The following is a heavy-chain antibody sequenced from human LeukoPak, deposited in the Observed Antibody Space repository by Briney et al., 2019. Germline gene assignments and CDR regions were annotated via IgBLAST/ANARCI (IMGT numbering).Heavy chain of an antibody. CDR1: GVSFSGYY. Sequence: SETLSLTCAVYGVSFSGYYWSWIRQPPGKGLEWIGEINHSGSTNYNPSLKSRVTISVDTSKNQFSLKLSSVTAADTAVYYCARGDRDSPTYYYYYYYMDVWGKGTTVTVSS. CDR3: ARGDRDSPTYYYYYYYMDV. CDR2: INHSGST. D-gene: IGHD2-15*01. J-gene: IGHJ6*03. V-gene: IGHV4-34*01.